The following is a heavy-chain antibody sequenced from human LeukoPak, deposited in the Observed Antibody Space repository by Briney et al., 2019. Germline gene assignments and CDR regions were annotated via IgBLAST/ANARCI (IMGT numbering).Heavy chain of an antibody. CDR3: ATRGGVLGIAAAAEYFQH. V-gene: IGHV3-48*03. Sequence: GGSLRLSCAASGFTFSSYEMNWVRQAPGKGLEWVSYISSSGSTIYYADSVKGRFTISRDNAKNSLYLQMNSLRAEDTAVYYCATRGGVLGIAAAAEYFQHWGQGTLVTVSS. CDR1: GFTFSSYE. J-gene: IGHJ1*01. D-gene: IGHD6-13*01. CDR2: ISSSGSTI.